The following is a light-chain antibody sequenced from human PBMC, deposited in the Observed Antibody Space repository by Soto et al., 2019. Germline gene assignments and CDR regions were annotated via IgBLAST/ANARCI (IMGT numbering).Light chain of an antibody. V-gene: IGKV1-5*03. J-gene: IGKJ1*01. CDR1: QSISSW. CDR3: QQYNSYSRT. Sequence: DIQMTQSPSTLSASVGDRVTITCRARQSISSWLAWYQQKPGKAPKLLIYKASSLESGVPSRFSGSGSGTEFTLTISSLQPDDFATYYCQQYNSYSRTFGQGIKVDIK. CDR2: KAS.